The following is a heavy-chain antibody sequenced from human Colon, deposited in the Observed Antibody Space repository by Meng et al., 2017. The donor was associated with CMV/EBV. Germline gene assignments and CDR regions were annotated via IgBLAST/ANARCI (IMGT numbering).Heavy chain of an antibody. CDR1: GDSISSSSYY. J-gene: IGHJ4*02. CDR3: ARGTSYNMYSSSHFDY. V-gene: IGHV4-39*07. CDR2: IYYSGST. D-gene: IGHD6-6*01. Sequence: SETLSLTCTVSGDSISSSSYYWGWIRQPPGKGLEWIGSIYYSGSTYYNPSLKSRVTISVDTSKNQFSLKLSSVTAADTAVYYCARGTSYNMYSSSHFDYWGQGTLVTVSS.